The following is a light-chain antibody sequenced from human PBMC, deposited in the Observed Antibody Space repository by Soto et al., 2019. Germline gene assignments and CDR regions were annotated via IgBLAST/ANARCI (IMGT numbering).Light chain of an antibody. J-gene: IGLJ3*02. V-gene: IGLV2-14*03. CDR3: SSFSGSTSWV. CDR2: YVS. CDR1: SSDVCTYGY. Sequence: QSVLTQPASVSGSPGQSITIPCTGTSSDVCTYGYVSWYQHHPGKAPQLMIYYVSNRPSGVSDRFSGSKSGNTASLTISGLQAEDEADYYCSSFSGSTSWVFGGGTKLTVL.